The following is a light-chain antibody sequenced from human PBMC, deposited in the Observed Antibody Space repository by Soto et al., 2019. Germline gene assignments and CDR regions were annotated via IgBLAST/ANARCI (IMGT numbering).Light chain of an antibody. V-gene: IGKV3-20*01. J-gene: IGKJ4*01. CDR3: QYQGT. CDR1: QSVGRRY. Sequence: IVLTQSPGTLSLSPGERATLSCRASQSVGRRYLAWYQQKPGQDPMLPIYDISERASDSPDRLSGSGSGTDFTLTINRLVPEDVAVYYCQYQGTFGGGTKVEIK. CDR2: DIS.